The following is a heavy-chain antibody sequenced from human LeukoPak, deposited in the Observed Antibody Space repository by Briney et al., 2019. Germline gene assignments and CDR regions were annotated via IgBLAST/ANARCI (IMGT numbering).Heavy chain of an antibody. D-gene: IGHD2-21*02. Sequence: GGSLRLSCAASGFTFSSYGMHWVRQAPGKGLEWVAFIRYDGSNKYYADSVKGRFTIFRDNSKNTLYLQMNSLRAEDTAVYYCVRGVTASFYYYYYMDVWGKGTTVTISS. V-gene: IGHV3-30*02. J-gene: IGHJ6*03. CDR2: IRYDGSNK. CDR3: VRGVTASFYYYYYMDV. CDR1: GFTFSSYG.